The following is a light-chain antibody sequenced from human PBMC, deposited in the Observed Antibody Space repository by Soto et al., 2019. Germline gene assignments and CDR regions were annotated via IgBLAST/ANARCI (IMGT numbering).Light chain of an antibody. Sequence: QSALPQPASVSGSPGPSITFSCTGTRSDVGGYNYVCWYQQQHPGKAPKLIIYDVSNRPSGVSSRFSGSKSGNTASLTISGLQAEDEADYDCTSYTRDRTIVCGGGTKLTVL. V-gene: IGLV2-14*03. J-gene: IGLJ2*01. CDR1: RSDVGGYNY. CDR2: DVS. CDR3: TSYTRDRTIV.